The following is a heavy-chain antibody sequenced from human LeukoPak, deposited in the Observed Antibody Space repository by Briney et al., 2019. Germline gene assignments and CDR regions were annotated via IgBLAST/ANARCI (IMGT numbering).Heavy chain of an antibody. Sequence: ASVKVSCKASGYTFTGYYIHWVRQAPGQGLEWMGRINPNTGGTNYAQKFRGRVTMTRVTSISTAYMELTRLSSDDTAVFYCARDQLRGESTGGYHFDQWGQGTLVTVSS. J-gene: IGHJ4*02. CDR2: INPNTGGT. CDR1: GYTFTGYY. V-gene: IGHV1-2*06. D-gene: IGHD2-2*01. CDR3: ARDQLRGESTGGYHFDQ.